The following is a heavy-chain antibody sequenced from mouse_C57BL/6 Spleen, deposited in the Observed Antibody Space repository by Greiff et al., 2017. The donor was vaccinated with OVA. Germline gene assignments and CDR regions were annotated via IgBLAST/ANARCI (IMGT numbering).Heavy chain of an antibody. CDR1: GFSLTSYG. Sequence: QVQLKQSGPGLVAPSQSLSITCTVSGFSLTSYGVDWVRQSPGKGLEWLGVIWGVGSTNYNSALKSRLSISKDNSKSQVFLKMNSLQTDDTAMYYCASGGYYDYMFAYWGQGTLVTVSA. CDR3: ASGGYYDYMFAY. J-gene: IGHJ3*01. CDR2: IWGVGST. D-gene: IGHD2-4*01. V-gene: IGHV2-6*01.